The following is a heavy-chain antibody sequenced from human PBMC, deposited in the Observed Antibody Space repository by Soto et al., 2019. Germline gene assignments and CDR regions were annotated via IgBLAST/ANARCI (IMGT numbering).Heavy chain of an antibody. V-gene: IGHV1-69*01. Sequence: QVQLVQSGAEVKKPGSSVKVSCKASGGTFSSYAISWVRQAPGQGLEWVGGISPIFGTANYAQKFQGRVTITADESTSTAYMELSSLRSEDTAVYYCARKIERIAAAGTGYYYGMVVWGQGTTVTVSS. CDR3: ARKIERIAAAGTGYYYGMVV. J-gene: IGHJ6*02. CDR1: GGTFSSYA. CDR2: ISPIFGTA. D-gene: IGHD6-13*01.